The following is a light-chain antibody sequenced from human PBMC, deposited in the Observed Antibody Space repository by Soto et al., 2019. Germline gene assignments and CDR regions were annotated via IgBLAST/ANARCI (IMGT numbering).Light chain of an antibody. CDR2: GAS. J-gene: IGKJ3*01. CDR1: QSVSNNY. V-gene: IGKV3-20*01. Sequence: EIVLTQSPGTLSLSPGERATLSCRASQSVSNNYLAWYQQKPGQAPRLLIYGASSRATGIPARFSGSGSGTDFTLTISRLAPEDFAVYYCQQYGTSPLTFGPGTKVDIK. CDR3: QQYGTSPLT.